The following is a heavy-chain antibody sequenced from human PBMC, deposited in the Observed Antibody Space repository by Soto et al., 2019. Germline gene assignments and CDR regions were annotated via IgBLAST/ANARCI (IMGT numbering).Heavy chain of an antibody. Sequence: ESGGGLVKPGGSLRLSCAASGFTFSSYSMNWVRQAPGKGLEWVSSISSSSSYIYYADSVKGRFTISRDNAKNSLYLQMNSLRAEDTAVCYCARDALGYYYYYGMDVWGQGTTVTVSS. J-gene: IGHJ6*02. CDR2: ISSSSSYI. CDR3: ARDALGYYYYYGMDV. D-gene: IGHD3-16*01. V-gene: IGHV3-21*01. CDR1: GFTFSSYS.